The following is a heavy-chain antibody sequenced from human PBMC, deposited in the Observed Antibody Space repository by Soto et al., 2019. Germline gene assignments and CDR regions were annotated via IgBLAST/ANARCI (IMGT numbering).Heavy chain of an antibody. CDR1: GGSISSGGYS. V-gene: IGHV4-30-2*01. CDR2: IYHSGST. CDR3: ARVGITGINNWFDP. D-gene: IGHD1-20*01. Sequence: SETLSLTCAVSGGSISSGGYSWSWIRQPPGKGLEWIGYIYHSGSTYYNPSLKSRVTISVDRSKNQFSLKLSSVTAADTAVYYCARVGITGINNWFDPWGQGTLVTV. J-gene: IGHJ5*02.